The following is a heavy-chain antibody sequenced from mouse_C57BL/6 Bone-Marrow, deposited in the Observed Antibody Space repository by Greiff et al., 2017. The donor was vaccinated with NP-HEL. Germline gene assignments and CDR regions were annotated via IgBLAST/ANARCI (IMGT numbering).Heavy chain of an antibody. V-gene: IGHV1-18*01. CDR3: ARSSNGSKLAY. CDR1: GYTFTDYN. Sequence: EVKLVESGPELVKPGASVKIPCKASGYTFTDYNMDWVKQSHGKSLEWIGDINPNNGGTIYNQKFKGKATLTVDKSSSTAYMELRSLTSEDTAVYYCARSSNGSKLAYWGQGTLVTVSA. J-gene: IGHJ3*01. CDR2: INPNNGGT. D-gene: IGHD2-5*01.